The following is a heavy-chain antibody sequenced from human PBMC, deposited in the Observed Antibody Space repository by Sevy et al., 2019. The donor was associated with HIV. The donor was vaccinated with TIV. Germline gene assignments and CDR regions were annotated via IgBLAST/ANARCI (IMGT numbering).Heavy chain of an antibody. Sequence: GGSLRLSCVGSGFTFGDYYISWIRQAPGKGLECVAYFGSRSSFTNYTDSVRGRFTISRDNAKNEVFLQMNSLRAEDTGVYYCARGAYDVWGQGTTVTVSS. CDR3: ARGAYDV. CDR2: FGSRSSFT. J-gene: IGHJ3*01. CDR1: GFTFGDYY. V-gene: IGHV3-11*06.